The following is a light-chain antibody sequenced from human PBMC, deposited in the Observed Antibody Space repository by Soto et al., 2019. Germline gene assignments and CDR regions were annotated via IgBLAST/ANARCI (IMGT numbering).Light chain of an antibody. CDR1: SSNIGSNT. CDR2: NDN. J-gene: IGLJ1*01. Sequence: QSALTQPPSASGSPGQRVTISCSGSSSNIGSNTVNWYQFLPGTAPKLLIYNDNQWPSGVPDRFSGSKSGTSASLAISGLQSEDEADYCCAARDNSLNGLHVFGTGTKVTVL. V-gene: IGLV1-44*01. CDR3: AARDNSLNGLHV.